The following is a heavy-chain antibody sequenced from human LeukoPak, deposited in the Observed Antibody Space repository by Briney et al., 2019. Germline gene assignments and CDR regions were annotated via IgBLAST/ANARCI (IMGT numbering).Heavy chain of an antibody. CDR1: GGSISSAAYY. D-gene: IGHD3-22*01. CDR3: ARAGDSGFWFDY. J-gene: IGHJ4*02. V-gene: IGHV4-31*03. Sequence: SQTLSLTCTVSGGSISSAAYYWSWIRQHPGKGLEWIGYIYYSGATYYNPSLKSRLTISVDTSENHFSLKLNSVTAADTAVYYCARAGDSGFWFDYWGQGTVVTVSS. CDR2: IYYSGAT.